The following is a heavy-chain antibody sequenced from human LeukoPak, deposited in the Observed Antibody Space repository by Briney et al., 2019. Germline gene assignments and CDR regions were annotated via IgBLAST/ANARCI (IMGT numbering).Heavy chain of an antibody. CDR3: ARVASLDEFYYYYYMDV. V-gene: IGHV3-48*01. J-gene: IGHJ6*03. CDR1: GLTFSSYS. CDR2: ISSSSSAI. Sequence: GGSLRLSCAASGLTFSSYSMNWVRQAPGKGLEWVSYISSSSSAIYYADSVKGRFTISRDNAKNSLYLHMTSLRAEDTAVYYCARVASLDEFYYYYYMDVWGKGTTVTVSS.